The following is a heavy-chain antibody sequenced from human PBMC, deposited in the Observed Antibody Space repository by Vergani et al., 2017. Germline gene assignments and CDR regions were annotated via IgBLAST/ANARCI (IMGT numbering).Heavy chain of an antibody. D-gene: IGHD3-3*01. CDR1: GFTFSSYA. CDR2: ISGSGGST. Sequence: EVQLLESGGGLVQPGGSLRLSCAASGFTFSSYAMSWVRPAPGKGLEWVSAISGSGGSTYYADSVKGWFTISRDNSKTTLYLQMNSLRAEDTAVYYCRFLEWSTHYYYMDVWGKGTTVTVSS. CDR3: RFLEWSTHYYYMDV. V-gene: IGHV3-23*01. J-gene: IGHJ6*03.